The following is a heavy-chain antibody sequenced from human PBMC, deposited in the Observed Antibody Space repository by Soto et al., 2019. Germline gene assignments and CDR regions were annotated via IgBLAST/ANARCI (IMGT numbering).Heavy chain of an antibody. V-gene: IGHV4-61*01. CDR3: ARAPRGYSGYDPSYFEY. CDR2: IYYSGST. J-gene: IGHJ4*02. Sequence: SETLSLTCPVSYGSVSSGSYYLSFIQQPPLKVLEWIGYIYYSGSTNYNPSLKSRVTISVDTSKNQFSLKLSSVTAADTAVYYCARAPRGYSGYDPSYFEYWGQGTLVTVSS. CDR1: YGSVSSGSYY. D-gene: IGHD5-12*01.